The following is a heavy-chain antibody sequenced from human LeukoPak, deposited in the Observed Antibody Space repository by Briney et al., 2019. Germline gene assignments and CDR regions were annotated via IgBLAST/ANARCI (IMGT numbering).Heavy chain of an antibody. J-gene: IGHJ4*02. CDR1: GYTFTDYY. Sequence: AASVKVSCKASGYTFTDYYMHRVRQAPGQGLEWMGWINPNSGGTNYAQKFQGRVTMTRDTSISTAYMELNRLRSDDTAVYYCASGSTMTDCDYWGQGTLVPVSS. V-gene: IGHV1-2*02. CDR3: ASGSTMTDCDY. CDR2: INPNSGGT. D-gene: IGHD5/OR15-5a*01.